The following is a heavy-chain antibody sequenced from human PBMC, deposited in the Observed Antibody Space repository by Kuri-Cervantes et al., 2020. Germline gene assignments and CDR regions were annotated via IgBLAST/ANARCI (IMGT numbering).Heavy chain of an antibody. CDR1: GYTFTGYY. CDR2: INPNGGGT. D-gene: IGHD5-12*01. J-gene: IGHJ5*02. V-gene: IGHV1-2*02. Sequence: ASVKVSCKASGYTFTGYYMHWVRQAPGQGLEWMGWINPNGGGTHYAQSFQGRVTMTRDTSISTAYMELRSLRSDDTAVYYCARGPLMVATINCFDPWGQGTLVTVSS. CDR3: ARGPLMVATINCFDP.